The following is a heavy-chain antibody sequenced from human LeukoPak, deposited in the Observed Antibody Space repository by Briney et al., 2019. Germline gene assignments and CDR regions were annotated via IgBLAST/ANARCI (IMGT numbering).Heavy chain of an antibody. Sequence: SETLSLTCTVSGGSISSSSYFWGWIRQPPGKGLEWFGSIYYSGSTFYNPSLKSRVTISVDTSKNQFSLKVSSVTAADTAVYYCARSSGGDITLISDWGQGTLVTVSS. CDR3: ARSSGGDITLISD. CDR1: GGSISSSSYF. D-gene: IGHD3-22*01. J-gene: IGHJ4*02. V-gene: IGHV4-39*01. CDR2: IYYSGST.